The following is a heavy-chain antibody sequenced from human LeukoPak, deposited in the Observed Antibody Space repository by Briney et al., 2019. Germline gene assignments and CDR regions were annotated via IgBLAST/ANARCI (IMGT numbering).Heavy chain of an antibody. D-gene: IGHD3-22*01. Sequence: GGSLRLSCAASRFTFSSYGMHWVRQAPGKGLEWVAVIWYDGSNKYYADSVKGRFTISRDNSKNTLYLQMNSLRAEDTAVYYCAKDNGDSSGYSYDYWGQGTLVTVSS. CDR2: IWYDGSNK. CDR3: AKDNGDSSGYSYDY. V-gene: IGHV3-33*06. J-gene: IGHJ4*02. CDR1: RFTFSSYG.